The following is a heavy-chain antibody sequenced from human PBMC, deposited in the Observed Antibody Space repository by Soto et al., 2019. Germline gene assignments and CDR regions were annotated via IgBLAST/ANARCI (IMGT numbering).Heavy chain of an antibody. Sequence: QVQLGQSGAEVKKPGASVKVSCKASGYTFTSYGISWVRQAPGPGLEWMGGISAYHGNTNYAQKLQGRVPMTTDTSTRKAYMELRSLRSDDTAVYYCARLGELLPGYYFACWGQGSLVVVSA. V-gene: IGHV1-18*04. J-gene: IGHJ4*02. CDR2: ISAYHGNT. CDR3: ARLGELLPGYYFAC. D-gene: IGHD1-26*01. CDR1: GYTFTSYG.